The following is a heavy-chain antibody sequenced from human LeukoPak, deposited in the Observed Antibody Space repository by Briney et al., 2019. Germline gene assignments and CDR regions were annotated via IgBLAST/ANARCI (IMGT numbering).Heavy chain of an antibody. V-gene: IGHV3-74*01. CDR2: IKTDGSST. CDR3: ARGVSGTGPDI. D-gene: IGHD5/OR15-5a*01. Sequence: PGGSLRLSCAASGFTFSSYWMHWVRQAPGKGLVWVSRIKTDGSSTDYADSVKGRFTISRDNAKNTMYLQMNSLGAEDTAVYYCARGVSGTGPDIWGLGTMVTVSS. J-gene: IGHJ3*02. CDR1: GFTFSSYW.